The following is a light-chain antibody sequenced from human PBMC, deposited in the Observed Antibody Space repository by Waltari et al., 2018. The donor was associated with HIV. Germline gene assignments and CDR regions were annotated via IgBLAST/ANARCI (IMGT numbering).Light chain of an antibody. J-gene: IGLJ2*01. Sequence: NFMLTQPHSVSESPGKTVTISCTGSSGSIASNYVQWYQQRPGSAPTTVIYEDNQRPSGVPDRFSGSIDSSSNSASLTISGLKTEDEADYYCQSYDRGPMVFGGGTKLTVL. CDR2: EDN. V-gene: IGLV6-57*02. CDR1: SGSIASNY. CDR3: QSYDRGPMV.